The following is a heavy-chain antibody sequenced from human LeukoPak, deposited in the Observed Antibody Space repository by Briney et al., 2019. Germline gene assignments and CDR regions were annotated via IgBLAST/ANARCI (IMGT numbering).Heavy chain of an antibody. CDR2: IRSKPNNYAT. Sequence: PGGPLRLSCAASGFAFSRPAMHWLRQAPGKGLEWVGRIRSKPNNYATTYSASVEGRFTISRDDSKNMTFLQMNSLQAEDTAVYYCVRVGLTMGRGVVTYYYYMDVWGKGTTVIVSS. V-gene: IGHV3-73*01. CDR3: VRVGLTMGRGVVTYYYYMDV. J-gene: IGHJ6*03. CDR1: GFAFSRPA. D-gene: IGHD3-10*01.